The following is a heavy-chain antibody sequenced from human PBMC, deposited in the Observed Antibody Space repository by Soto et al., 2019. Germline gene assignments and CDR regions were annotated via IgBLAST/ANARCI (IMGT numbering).Heavy chain of an antibody. CDR3: ARDSVSVSYSYNYFDP. D-gene: IGHD3-16*01. Sequence: PSETLSLTCTVSGASISAYAWSWIRQPAGKGLEWIGRLYSSGNTNYNPSFKSRLTMSADTSKNQFSLKLSSVTAADTAVYYCARDSVSVSYSYNYFDPWGQGTLVTVSS. CDR1: GASISAYA. J-gene: IGHJ5*02. V-gene: IGHV4-4*07. CDR2: LYSSGNT.